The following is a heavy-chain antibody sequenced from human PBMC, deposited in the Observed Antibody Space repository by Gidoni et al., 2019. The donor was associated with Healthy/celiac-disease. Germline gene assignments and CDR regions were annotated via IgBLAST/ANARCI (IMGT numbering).Heavy chain of an antibody. J-gene: IGHJ3*02. CDR3: ARDRIVGATTSAFDI. CDR1: GGSISSYY. D-gene: IGHD1-26*01. CDR2: IYYSGCT. Sequence: QVHLQESGPGLVKPSETVALTCTVCGGSISSYYWSWIRQPPGKGLEWIGYIYYSGCTNYNPSLKSRVTISVDTSKNQFSLKLSSVAAADTAVYYCARDRIVGATTSAFDIWGQGTMVTVSS. V-gene: IGHV4-59*01.